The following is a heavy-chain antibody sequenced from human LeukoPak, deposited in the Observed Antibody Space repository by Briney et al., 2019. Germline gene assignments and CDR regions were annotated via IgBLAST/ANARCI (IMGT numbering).Heavy chain of an antibody. D-gene: IGHD2-2*01. CDR2: IRYDGSNK. Sequence: GGSLRLSCAASGFTFSSYGMHWVRQAAGKGLEWVAFIRYDGSNKYYADSVKGRFTISRDNSKNTLYLQMNSLRAEDTAVYYCANMTPYCSSTSCSRDYWGQGTLVTVFS. J-gene: IGHJ4*02. CDR3: ANMTPYCSSTSCSRDY. V-gene: IGHV3-30*02. CDR1: GFTFSSYG.